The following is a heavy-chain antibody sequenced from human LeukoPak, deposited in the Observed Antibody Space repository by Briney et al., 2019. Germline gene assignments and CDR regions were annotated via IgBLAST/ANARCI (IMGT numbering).Heavy chain of an antibody. J-gene: IGHJ4*02. CDR1: GFTFSNAW. D-gene: IGHD6-6*01. CDR2: IRYDGSNK. V-gene: IGHV3-30*02. CDR3: ATLGGGLIAARRLTGVDY. Sequence: GGSLRLSCAASGFTFSNAWMSWVRQAPGKGLEWVAFIRYDGSNKYYADSVKGRFTISRDNSKNTLYLQMNSLRAEDTAVYYCATLGGGLIAARRLTGVDYWGQGTLVTVSS.